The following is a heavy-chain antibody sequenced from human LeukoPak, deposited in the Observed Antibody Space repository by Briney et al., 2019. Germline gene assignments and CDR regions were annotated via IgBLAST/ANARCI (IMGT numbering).Heavy chain of an antibody. Sequence: SQTLSLTCAVSGGSISSGGYSWSWIRQPPGKGLEWIGYIYHSGSTYYNPSLKSRVTISVDRSKNQFSLKLSSVTAADTAVYYCARDMRGWEQWLAQGDYYYMDVWGKGTTVTVSS. V-gene: IGHV4-30-2*01. CDR3: ARDMRGWEQWLAQGDYYYMDV. CDR1: GGSISSGGYS. D-gene: IGHD6-19*01. J-gene: IGHJ6*03. CDR2: IYHSGST.